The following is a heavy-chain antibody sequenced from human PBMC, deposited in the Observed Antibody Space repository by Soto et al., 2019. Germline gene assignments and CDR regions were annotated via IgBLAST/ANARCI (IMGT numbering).Heavy chain of an antibody. Sequence: QVQLVESGGGVVQPGRSLRLSCAASGFTFSNYAMHWVRQAPGKGLDWVAVVSFDGSNSYYADSVKGRFTIPRDNSKNTLFLQMNSLRPEDTAVYFCARPIVPAIQNHPYYYYGLDVWGQGTTVTVSS. V-gene: IGHV3-30-3*01. CDR1: GFTFSNYA. CDR3: ARPIVPAIQNHPYYYYGLDV. D-gene: IGHD2-2*01. J-gene: IGHJ6*02. CDR2: VSFDGSNS.